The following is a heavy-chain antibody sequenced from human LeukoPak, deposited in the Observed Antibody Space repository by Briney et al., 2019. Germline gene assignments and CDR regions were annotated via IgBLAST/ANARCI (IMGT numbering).Heavy chain of an antibody. CDR2: IYTGGST. Sequence: PSETLSLTRTVSGGSISSYYWSWIRQPAGKGLEWIGRIYTGGSTNYNPSLKSRVTMSADTSKNQFSLRLSSVTAADTAVYYCATSLTLWPLDAFDIWGQGTMVTVSS. J-gene: IGHJ3*02. CDR3: ATSLTLWPLDAFDI. V-gene: IGHV4-4*07. CDR1: GGSISSYY. D-gene: IGHD2/OR15-2a*01.